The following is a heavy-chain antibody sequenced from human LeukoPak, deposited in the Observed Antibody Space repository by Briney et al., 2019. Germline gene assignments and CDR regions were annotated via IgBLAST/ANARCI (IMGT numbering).Heavy chain of an antibody. CDR2: ISSNGGST. CDR3: ARGECYDFWSGYSPSGY. V-gene: IGHV3-64D*09. CDR1: GFTFSSYA. D-gene: IGHD3-3*01. J-gene: IGHJ4*02. Sequence: GGSLRLSCSASGFTFSSYAMHWVRQAPGKGLEYVSAISSNGGSTYYADSVKGRFTISRDNSKNTLYLQMSSLRAEDTAVYYCARGECYDFWSGYSPSGYWGQGTLVTVSS.